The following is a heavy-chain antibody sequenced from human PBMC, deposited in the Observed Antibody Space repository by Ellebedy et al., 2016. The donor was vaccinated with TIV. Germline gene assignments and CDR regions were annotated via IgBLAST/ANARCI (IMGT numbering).Heavy chain of an antibody. Sequence: GESLKISCVTSGFSFTSYYIAWVRQLPGKGLEWMGFIYPGDSEIKYSPSFQGQVTISADKSTTTAYLYWSSLKASDTATYYCVRLGGGGTYAAPFEHWGQGTLVIVSS. CDR3: VRLGGGGTYAAPFEH. D-gene: IGHD2-15*01. J-gene: IGHJ1*01. CDR1: GFSFTSYY. V-gene: IGHV5-51*01. CDR2: IYPGDSEI.